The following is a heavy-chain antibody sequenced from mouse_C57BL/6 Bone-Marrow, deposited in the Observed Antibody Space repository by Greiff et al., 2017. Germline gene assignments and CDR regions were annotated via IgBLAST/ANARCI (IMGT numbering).Heavy chain of an antibody. CDR2: INPGSGGT. CDR1: GYAFTNYL. D-gene: IGHD1-1*01. V-gene: IGHV1-54*01. Sequence: QVQLQQSGAELVRPGTSVKVSCKASGYAFTNYLIEWVKQRPGQGLEWIGVINPGSGGTNYNEKFNGKATLTADKSSSTAYMQLSSLTSEYSGVYFYARREVLLDGFAYWGQGTLVTVSA. CDR3: ARREVLLDGFAY. J-gene: IGHJ3*01.